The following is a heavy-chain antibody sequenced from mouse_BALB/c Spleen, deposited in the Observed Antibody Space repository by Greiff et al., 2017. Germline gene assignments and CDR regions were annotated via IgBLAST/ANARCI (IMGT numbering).Heavy chain of an antibody. CDR1: GYTFTSYW. CDR2: INPSTGYT. CDR3: ARYGNYDWFAY. J-gene: IGHJ3*01. V-gene: IGHV1-7*01. Sequence: QVQLKESGAELAKPGASVKMSCKASGYTFTSYWMHWVKQRPGQGLEWIGYINPSTGYTEYNQKFKDKATLTADKSSSTAYMQLSSLTSEDSAVYFCARYGNYDWFAYWGQGTLVTVSA. D-gene: IGHD2-1*01.